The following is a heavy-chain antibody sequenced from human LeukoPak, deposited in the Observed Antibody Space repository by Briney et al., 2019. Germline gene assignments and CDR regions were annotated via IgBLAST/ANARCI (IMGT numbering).Heavy chain of an antibody. CDR1: GFTLSSNY. CDR3: ARDLVAAAGTPGFDP. J-gene: IGHJ5*02. CDR2: IYSGGST. D-gene: IGHD6-13*01. Sequence: GGSLRLSCAAAGFTLSSNYMNWVRQAPGKGLDWVSLIYSGGSTFYADSVRGGFTISRDNSKNTLYLQMNSLRAEDTAVYYCARDLVAAAGTPGFDPWGQGTLVTVSS. V-gene: IGHV3-66*01.